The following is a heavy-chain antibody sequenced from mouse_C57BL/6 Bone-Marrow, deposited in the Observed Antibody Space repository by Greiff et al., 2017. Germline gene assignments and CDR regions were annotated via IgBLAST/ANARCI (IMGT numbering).Heavy chain of an antibody. CDR1: GYTFTSYW. CDR2: IYPGSGST. Sequence: QVQLQQPGAELVKPGASVKMSCKASGYTFTSYWITWVKQRPGQGLEWIGDIYPGSGSTNYNEKFKSKATLTVDTSSSTAYMQLSSLTSEDSAVYYCAREYYYGSPWFAYWGQGTLVTVSA. V-gene: IGHV1-55*01. CDR3: AREYYYGSPWFAY. D-gene: IGHD1-1*01. J-gene: IGHJ3*01.